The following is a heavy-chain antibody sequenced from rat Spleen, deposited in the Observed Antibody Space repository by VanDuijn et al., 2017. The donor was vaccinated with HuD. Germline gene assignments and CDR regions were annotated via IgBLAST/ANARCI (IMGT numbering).Heavy chain of an antibody. D-gene: IGHD1-12*01. CDR2: ISYDGGST. J-gene: IGHJ2*01. Sequence: EVQLVESGGGLVQPGRSMKLSCAASGLSFSNYDMAWVRQAPTKGLEWVASISYDGGSTYYRDSVKGRFTISRDNAKSTLYLHMDSLRSEDTATYYCARQDYYFDYWGQGVMVTVSS. CDR1: GLSFSNYD. CDR3: ARQDYYFDY. V-gene: IGHV5-25*01.